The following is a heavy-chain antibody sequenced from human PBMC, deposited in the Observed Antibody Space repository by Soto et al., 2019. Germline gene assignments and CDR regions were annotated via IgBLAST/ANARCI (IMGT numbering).Heavy chain of an antibody. D-gene: IGHD1-7*01. CDR3: AIPLARTTPFDY. V-gene: IGHV5-10-1*01. CDR1: GYSCTSYW. CDR2: IDPSDSYI. Sequence: PGESLKISWKGSGYSCTSYWIGWVRQVPGKGLEWMGRIDPSDSYIKYSPSFEGHVTMSVDKSISTAFLQWSRLEASDTAMYFCAIPLARTTPFDYWGQGSLVTVSS. J-gene: IGHJ4*02.